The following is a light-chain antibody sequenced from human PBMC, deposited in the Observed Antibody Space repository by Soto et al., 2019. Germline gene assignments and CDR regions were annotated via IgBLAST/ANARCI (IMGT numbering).Light chain of an antibody. J-gene: IGKJ1*01. CDR3: QQRSPWPT. CDR2: GAS. V-gene: IGKV3D-20*02. CDR1: QSVSSSY. Sequence: EIVLTQSPGSLSLSPGERATLSCRTSQSVSSSYLAWYQQKPGQAPRLLIYGASSRATGIPDRFSGSGSGTEFPLTIRSLQHDDFAVYYWQQRSPWPTFGQGTKVDIK.